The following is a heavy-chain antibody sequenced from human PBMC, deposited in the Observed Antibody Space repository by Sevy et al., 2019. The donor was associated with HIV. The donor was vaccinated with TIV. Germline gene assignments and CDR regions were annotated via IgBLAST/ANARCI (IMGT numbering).Heavy chain of an antibody. D-gene: IGHD6-13*01. V-gene: IGHV3-53*01. Sequence: GGSLRLSCAASGFTVSSNYMSWVRQAPGKGLEWVSVIYSGDSISYADSVKGRFTISRDNSKNTLYLQMNSLRAEDTAVYYCAGLAEGHWGQGTLVTVSS. CDR3: AGLAEGH. CDR2: IYSGDSI. J-gene: IGHJ4*02. CDR1: GFTVSSNY.